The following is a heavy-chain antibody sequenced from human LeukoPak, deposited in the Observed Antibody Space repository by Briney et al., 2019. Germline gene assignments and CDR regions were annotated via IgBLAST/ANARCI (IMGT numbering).Heavy chain of an antibody. CDR2: IYYSGST. Sequence: SETLSLTCTVSGGSISSYYWSWIRQPPGKGLEWIGYIYYSGSTNYNPSLKSRVTISVDTSKNQFSLKLRSVTAADTAVYYCARSRAPAANNWFDPWGQGTLVTVSS. CDR1: GGSISSYY. J-gene: IGHJ5*02. V-gene: IGHV4-59*01. CDR3: ARSRAPAANNWFDP. D-gene: IGHD2-2*01.